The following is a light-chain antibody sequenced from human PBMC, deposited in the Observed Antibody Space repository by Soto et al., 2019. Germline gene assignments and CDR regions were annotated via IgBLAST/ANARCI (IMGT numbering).Light chain of an antibody. V-gene: IGKV1-5*03. J-gene: IGKJ2*01. Sequence: DIQMTQSPSTLSASVGDRVTITCRASQSINSWLAWYQQKPGKAPKLLIYKASSLESGVPSKFSGSGSGTEFAPSTTGPQADCVANYYCQLYNTYPYTFGQGTRLEIK. CDR2: KAS. CDR3: QLYNTYPYT. CDR1: QSINSW.